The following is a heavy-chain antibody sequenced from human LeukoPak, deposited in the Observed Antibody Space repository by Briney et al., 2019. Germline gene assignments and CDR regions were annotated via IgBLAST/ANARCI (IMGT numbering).Heavy chain of an antibody. Sequence: PSETLSLTCTVSGDSISSSNSYWGWIRQPPGKGLEWIANISYSGTTYYSPSLKSRVTISLDTSKNQFSLKLSSVTAADTAVYYCARHRRMVVDGMDVWGQGTTVTVSS. D-gene: IGHD2-15*01. V-gene: IGHV4-39*01. CDR1: GDSISSSNSY. J-gene: IGHJ6*02. CDR2: ISYSGTT. CDR3: ARHRRMVVDGMDV.